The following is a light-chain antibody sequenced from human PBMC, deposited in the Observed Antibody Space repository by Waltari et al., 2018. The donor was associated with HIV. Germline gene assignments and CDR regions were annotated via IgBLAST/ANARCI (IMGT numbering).Light chain of an antibody. Sequence: QSVLTQPPSVSAAPGQKVTISCSGSSSKFGNDFVSWYQHLPGAAPKLLIYDNVKRPLGISDRFSGSMSGTSATLGITGLQTGDEADYYCGTWDTSLGAGVFGGGTKLTVL. CDR3: GTWDTSLGAGV. CDR2: DNV. CDR1: SSKFGNDF. V-gene: IGLV1-51*01. J-gene: IGLJ3*02.